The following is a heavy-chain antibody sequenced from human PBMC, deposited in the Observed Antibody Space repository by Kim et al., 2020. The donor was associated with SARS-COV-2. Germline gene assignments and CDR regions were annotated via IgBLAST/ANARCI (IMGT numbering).Heavy chain of an antibody. Sequence: GGSLRLSCAASGFTFSSYSMNWVRQAQGKGLEWVSSISSSSSYIYYADSVKGRFTISRDNAKNSLYLQMNSLRAEDTAVYYCARAYSSGWAYFDYWGQGTLVTVSS. J-gene: IGHJ4*02. CDR1: GFTFSSYS. CDR2: ISSSSSYI. V-gene: IGHV3-21*01. CDR3: ARAYSSGWAYFDY. D-gene: IGHD6-19*01.